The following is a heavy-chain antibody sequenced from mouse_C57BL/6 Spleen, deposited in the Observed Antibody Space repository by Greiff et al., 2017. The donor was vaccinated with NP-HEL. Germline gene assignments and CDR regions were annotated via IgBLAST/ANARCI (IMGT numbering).Heavy chain of an antibody. CDR3: ARHGGREDYFDY. V-gene: IGHV5-6*02. Sequence: EVKLVESGGDLVKPGGSLKLSCAASGFTFSSYGMSWVRQTPDKRLEWVATISSGGSYTYYPDSVKGRFTISRDNAKNPLYLQMSSLKSEDTAMYYCARHGGREDYFDYWGQGTTLTVSS. J-gene: IGHJ2*01. CDR2: ISSGGSYT. CDR1: GFTFSSYG.